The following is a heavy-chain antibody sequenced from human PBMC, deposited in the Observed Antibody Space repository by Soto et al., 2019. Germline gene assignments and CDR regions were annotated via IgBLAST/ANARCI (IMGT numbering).Heavy chain of an antibody. CDR3: ALYDFWSAPNWFDP. Sequence: GGSLRLSCAASGFTFSSYSMNWVRQAPGKGLEWVSSISSSSSYIYYADSVKGRFTISRDNAKNSLYLQMKSLRAEDTAVYYCALYDFWSAPNWFDPWGQGTLVTVSS. J-gene: IGHJ5*02. CDR2: ISSSSSYI. D-gene: IGHD3-3*01. CDR1: GFTFSSYS. V-gene: IGHV3-21*01.